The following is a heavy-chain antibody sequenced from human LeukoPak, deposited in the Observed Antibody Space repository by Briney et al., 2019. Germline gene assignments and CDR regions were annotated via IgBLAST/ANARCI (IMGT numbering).Heavy chain of an antibody. CDR2: IYYSGST. V-gene: IGHV4-59*12. Sequence: SETLSLTCTVSGGSISSYYWSWIRQPPGKGLEWIGYIYYSGSTNYNPSLKSRVTISVDTSKNQFSLKLTSVTAADTAVYYCAGRGMAAHPYVSDIWRQGTMDSVFS. J-gene: IGHJ3*02. CDR1: GGSISSYY. CDR3: AGRGMAAHPYVSDI. D-gene: IGHD6-13*01.